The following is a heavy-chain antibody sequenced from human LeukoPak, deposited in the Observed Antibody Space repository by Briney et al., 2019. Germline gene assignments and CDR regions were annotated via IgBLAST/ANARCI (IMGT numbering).Heavy chain of an antibody. CDR2: VYYSGST. V-gene: IGHV4-59*01. CDR3: AGGEDTGYSKA. J-gene: IGHJ5*02. D-gene: IGHD2-15*01. Sequence: SETLSLTCTVSGASISTYYWSWIRQPPGKGLEWLGYVYYSGSTKYNPSLKSRVTMSVDTSKNHFSLNLSSVTAADTAVYYCAGGEDTGYSKAWGQGTLVSVSS. CDR1: GASISTYY.